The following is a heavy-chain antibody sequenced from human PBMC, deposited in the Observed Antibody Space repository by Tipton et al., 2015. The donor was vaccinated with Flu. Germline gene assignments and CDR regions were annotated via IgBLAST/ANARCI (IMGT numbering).Heavy chain of an antibody. J-gene: IGHJ4*02. CDR1: GGSISGHY. V-gene: IGHV4-59*11. CDR3: ARGSYGELLYFDY. D-gene: IGHD1-26*01. CDR2: IYFSGST. Sequence: LRLSCSVSGGSISGHYWNWIRQPPGKGLEWIGYIYFSGSTEYNPSLRSRVTISLDTSKKHFSLNLSSVIAADTAMYYCARGSYGELLYFDYWGQGTQGIVSS.